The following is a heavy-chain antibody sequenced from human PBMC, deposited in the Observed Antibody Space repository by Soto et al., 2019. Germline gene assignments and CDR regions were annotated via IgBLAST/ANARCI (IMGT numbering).Heavy chain of an antibody. CDR1: GFTLSSHG. CDR3: AKENTFADY. D-gene: IGHD2-2*02. J-gene: IGHJ4*02. V-gene: IGHV3-30*18. CDR2: LSHDGSNK. Sequence: QVQLVESGGGVVQPGRSLRLSCAASGFTLSSHGMHWVRQAPGKGLEWVAVLSHDGSNKFYAVSVEGRFTISRDDSKNTLYLQMNSLRAEDTAMYYCAKENTFADYWGQATLVTVSP.